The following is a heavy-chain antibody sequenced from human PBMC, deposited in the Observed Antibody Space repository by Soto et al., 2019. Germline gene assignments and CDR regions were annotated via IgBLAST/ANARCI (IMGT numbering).Heavy chain of an antibody. CDR3: ARVRSGSYSGDSDY. CDR1: GGSISSYY. J-gene: IGHJ4*02. CDR2: IYYSGST. V-gene: IGHV4-59*01. Sequence: SETLSLTCTVSGGSISSYYWSWIRQPPGKGLEWIGYIYYSGSTNYNPSLKSRVTISVDTSKNQFSLKLSSVTAADTAVYYCARVRSGSYSGDSDYWGQGTLVTVSS. D-gene: IGHD1-26*01.